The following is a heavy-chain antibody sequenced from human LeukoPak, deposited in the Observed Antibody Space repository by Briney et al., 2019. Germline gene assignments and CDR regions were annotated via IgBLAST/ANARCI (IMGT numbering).Heavy chain of an antibody. Sequence: PSETLSLTCTVSGGSISSSSYYWGWIRQPPGKGLEWIGSIYYSGSTYYNPSLKSRVTISVDTSKNQFSLKLSSVTAADTAVYYCARGGSSGWYWDNWFDPWGQGTLVTVSS. J-gene: IGHJ5*02. V-gene: IGHV4-39*07. CDR1: GGSISSSSYY. D-gene: IGHD6-19*01. CDR3: ARGGSSGWYWDNWFDP. CDR2: IYYSGST.